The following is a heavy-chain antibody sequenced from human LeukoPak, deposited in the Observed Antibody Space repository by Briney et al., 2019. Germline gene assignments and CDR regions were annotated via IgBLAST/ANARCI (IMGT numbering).Heavy chain of an antibody. D-gene: IGHD4-17*01. CDR3: AKGIRSYGDYGRGGAFDI. V-gene: IGHV3-23*01. Sequence: GGSLRLSCAASGFTFSSYALSWVRQAPGKGLEWVSAISGSGGTTYYADSVKGRFTISRDNSKNTLYLQMNSLRAEDTAVYYCAKGIRSYGDYGRGGAFDIWGQGTMVTVSS. J-gene: IGHJ3*02. CDR2: ISGSGGTT. CDR1: GFTFSSYA.